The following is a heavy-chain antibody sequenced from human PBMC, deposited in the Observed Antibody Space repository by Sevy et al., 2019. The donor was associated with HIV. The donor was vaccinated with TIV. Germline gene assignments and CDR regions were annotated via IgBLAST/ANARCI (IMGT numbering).Heavy chain of an antibody. CDR2: IKSSFYGGTV. CDR1: GFSFGDFS. V-gene: IGHV3-49*03. Sequence: GGCLRLSCTSSGFSFGDFSMSWLRQAPGKGLEWIAFIKSSFYGGTVDHAASVKGRFIISRDDSKSIAYLQMNDLKIEDVAVYYCSRWKAAQSVFDYWGQGALVTVSS. D-gene: IGHD1-1*01. CDR3: SRWKAAQSVFDY. J-gene: IGHJ4*02.